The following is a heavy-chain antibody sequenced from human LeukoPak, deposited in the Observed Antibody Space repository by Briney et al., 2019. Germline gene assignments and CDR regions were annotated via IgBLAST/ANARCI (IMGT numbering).Heavy chain of an antibody. J-gene: IGHJ6*03. CDR2: IYSGGST. D-gene: IGHD2-2*01. CDR3: GRGKYCGDTRCHGYYYMDV. CDR1: GGSISSGNYY. Sequence: SETLSLTCTVSGGSISSGNYYWTWIRQPAGKGLEWIGHIYSGGSTNFHPSLKSRVTISVGTSKTQLFLKLTSVTAADTAAYYCGRGKYCGDTRCHGYYYMDVWGKGTTVTVSS. V-gene: IGHV4-61*09.